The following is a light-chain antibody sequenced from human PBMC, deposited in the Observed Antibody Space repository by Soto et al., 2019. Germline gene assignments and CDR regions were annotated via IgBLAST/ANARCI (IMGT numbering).Light chain of an antibody. J-gene: IGKJ1*01. CDR1: QTVHSSF. Sequence: DIDLTQSPATLSLSPGERVTLACRASQTVHSSFVAWYQQKPGQAPRLLICGASTRATGVPDRFSGSGSGTGFTLTISSLEPEDFAVYCCQHEGRSSWTFGQGTKLELK. CDR2: GAS. V-gene: IGKV3-20*01. CDR3: QHEGRSSWT.